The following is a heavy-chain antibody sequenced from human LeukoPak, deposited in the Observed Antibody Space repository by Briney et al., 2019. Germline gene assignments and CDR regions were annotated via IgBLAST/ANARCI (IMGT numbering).Heavy chain of an antibody. Sequence: RPSETLSLTCTVSGGSISSSSYYWGWIRQPPGKGLEWIGYIYYSGTVKYNPSVKSRVTISVDTSKNQFSLKLSSVTAADTAVYYCARGEDYKSSRFDPWGQGTLVTVSS. D-gene: IGHD4-11*01. CDR3: ARGEDYKSSRFDP. CDR2: IYYSGTV. CDR1: GGSISSSSYY. J-gene: IGHJ5*02. V-gene: IGHV4-61*05.